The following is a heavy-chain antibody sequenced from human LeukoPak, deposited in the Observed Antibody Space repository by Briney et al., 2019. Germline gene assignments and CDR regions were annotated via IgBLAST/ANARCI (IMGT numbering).Heavy chain of an antibody. D-gene: IGHD1-26*01. CDR1: GYTFTGYY. V-gene: IGHV1-2*02. J-gene: IGHJ5*02. Sequence: ASVKVSCKASGYTFTGYYMHWVRQAPGQGLEWMGWINPNSGGTNYAQKIQGRVTMTRDTSISTAYMELSRLRSDDTAVYYCARVSYSGSYYNWFDPWGQGTLVTVSS. CDR3: ARVSYSGSYYNWFDP. CDR2: INPNSGGT.